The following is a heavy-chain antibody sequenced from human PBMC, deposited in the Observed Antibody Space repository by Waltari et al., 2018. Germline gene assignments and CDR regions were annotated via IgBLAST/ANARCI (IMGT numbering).Heavy chain of an antibody. V-gene: IGHV3-7*01. CDR3: SWTLDY. J-gene: IGHJ4*02. CDR2: IKGDGSEK. Sequence: EVQLVESGGDLVQPGGSLRFPCDASGFTFSNSWMDWVRQAPGKGVEWVANIKGDGSEKYYVDSVKGRFTISRDNDKNSLSLELNSLRVEDTAVYYCSWTLDYWGQGTLVTVSS. CDR1: GFTFSNSW.